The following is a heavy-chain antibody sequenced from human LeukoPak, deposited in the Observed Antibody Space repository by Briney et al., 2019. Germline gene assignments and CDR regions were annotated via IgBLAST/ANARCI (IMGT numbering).Heavy chain of an antibody. J-gene: IGHJ6*04. CDR1: GYTFTSYA. D-gene: IGHD3-9*01. CDR2: INAGNGNT. V-gene: IGHV1-3*01. Sequence: ASVKVSWKTSGYTFTSYAMHWVSQAPGQRLEWMGWINAGNGNTKYSQKFQGRVTITRDTSASTAYMELSSLRSEDTAVYYCASSLYDILTGYYYYYGMDVWGKGTTVTVSS. CDR3: ASSLYDILTGYYYYYGMDV.